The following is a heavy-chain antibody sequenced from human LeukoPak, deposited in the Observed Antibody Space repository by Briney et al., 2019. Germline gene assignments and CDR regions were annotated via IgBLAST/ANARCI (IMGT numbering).Heavy chain of an antibody. CDR1: GYTFTGYY. V-gene: IGHV1-2*02. Sequence: ASVKVSCKASGYTFTGYYMHWVRQAPRQGLEWMGWINPNSGATTSAQKFQGRVTMTRDTSISTAYMELSRLRSDDTAVYYCARDGAGGDYESSDYYAYYFDYWGQGTLVTVSS. CDR3: ARDGAGGDYESSDYYAYYFDY. J-gene: IGHJ4*02. CDR2: INPNSGAT. D-gene: IGHD3-22*01.